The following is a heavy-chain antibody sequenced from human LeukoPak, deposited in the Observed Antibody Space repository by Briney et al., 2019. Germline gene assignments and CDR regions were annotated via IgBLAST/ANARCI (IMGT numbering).Heavy chain of an antibody. J-gene: IGHJ6*02. Sequence: PGGSLRLSCAASGFTFNNYWIHWVRQVPGKGLVWVSRINNDGSSASCVDSVKGRFTISRDNAKNTLFLQMNSLRAEDTAVYYCARRGTGHGMDVWGQGTTVIVSS. CDR1: GFTFNNYW. D-gene: IGHD1-1*01. CDR2: INNDGSSA. V-gene: IGHV3-74*01. CDR3: ARRGTGHGMDV.